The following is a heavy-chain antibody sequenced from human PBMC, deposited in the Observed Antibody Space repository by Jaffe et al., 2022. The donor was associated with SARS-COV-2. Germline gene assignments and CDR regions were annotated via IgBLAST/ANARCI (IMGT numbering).Heavy chain of an antibody. CDR2: ISGSGAGT. Sequence: QLVDSGGGLVQPGGSLRLSCAASGFTFSKFAMTWVRQAPGKGLEWVSGISGSGAGTYYADSVKGRFTISRDNSKNLLFLQMDSLRVEDTAIYYCAKDSERAVAGKDYWGQGTLVTVSS. CDR1: GFTFSKFA. D-gene: IGHD6-19*01. CDR3: AKDSERAVAGKDY. V-gene: IGHV3-23*04. J-gene: IGHJ4*02.